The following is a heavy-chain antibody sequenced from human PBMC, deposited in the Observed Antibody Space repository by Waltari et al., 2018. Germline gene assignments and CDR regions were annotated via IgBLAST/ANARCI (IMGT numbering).Heavy chain of an antibody. D-gene: IGHD3-22*01. Sequence: QLQLQESGPGLVKPSETLSLTCTVSGGSISSSSYYWGWIRQPPGKGLEWIGSIEYGGSTYYNPSLKIRVTISVDTSKNQFSLKLSSVTAADTAVYYCARKPWDDSSGVDYWGQGTLVTVSS. CDR1: GGSISSSSYY. V-gene: IGHV4-39*01. CDR2: IEYGGST. CDR3: ARKPWDDSSGVDY. J-gene: IGHJ4*02.